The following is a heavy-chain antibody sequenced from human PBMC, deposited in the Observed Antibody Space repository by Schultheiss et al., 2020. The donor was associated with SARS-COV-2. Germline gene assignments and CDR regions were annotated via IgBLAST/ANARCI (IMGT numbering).Heavy chain of an antibody. CDR1: GCTFSSYA. CDR2: IIPIFGTA. CDR3: AVYYYGSGGGYYFDY. J-gene: IGHJ4*02. Sequence: SVKVSCKASGCTFSSYAISWVRQAPGQGLEWMGGIIPIFGTANYAQKFQGRVTITADKSTSTAYMELSSLRSEDTAVYYCAVYYYGSGGGYYFDYWGQGTLVTVSS. V-gene: IGHV1-69*06. D-gene: IGHD3-10*01.